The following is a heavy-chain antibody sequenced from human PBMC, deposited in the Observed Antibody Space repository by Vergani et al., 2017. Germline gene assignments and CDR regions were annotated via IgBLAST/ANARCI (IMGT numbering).Heavy chain of an antibody. CDR3: AKKIGIVVTIWGLDY. J-gene: IGHJ4*02. Sequence: QVQLVESGGGVVQPGRSLRLSCAASGFTFSSYAMHWVRQAPGKGLEWVAVISYDGSNKYYADSVKGRFTISRDNSKSTLYLQMNSLRVEDTAVYYCAKKIGIVVTIWGLDYWGQGTLVTVSS. D-gene: IGHD5-12*01. CDR2: ISYDGSNK. CDR1: GFTFSSYA. V-gene: IGHV3-30-3*02.